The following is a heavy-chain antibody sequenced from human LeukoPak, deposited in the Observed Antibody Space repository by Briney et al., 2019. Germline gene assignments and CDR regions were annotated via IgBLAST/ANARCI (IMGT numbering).Heavy chain of an antibody. CDR2: IYADGSS. V-gene: IGHV4-61*02. J-gene: IGHJ4*02. CDR1: GGSVSSDNSY. CDR3: ARGYYYHT. D-gene: IGHD3-22*01. Sequence: PSETLSHTCTVSGGSVSSDNSYWNWIRQPAGKGLEWIGRIYADGSSTYNPSLKSRVTISVDSSKNQFSLRLSSLTAADTAVYYCARGYYYHTWGQGTLVTVSS.